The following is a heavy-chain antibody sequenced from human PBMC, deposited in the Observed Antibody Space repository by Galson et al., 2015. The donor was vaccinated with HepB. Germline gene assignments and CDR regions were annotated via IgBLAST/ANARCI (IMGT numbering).Heavy chain of an antibody. J-gene: IGHJ4*02. CDR3: ARGRSSPTYYYDSAGYSKYYFDY. V-gene: IGHV4-31*03. Sequence: LSLTCTVSGGSISSGGYYWSWIRQHPGKGLEWIGFIYYSGSTYYNPSLKSRVSISVDTSKNQFSLKLSSVTAADTAVYYCARGRSSPTYYYDSAGYSKYYFDYWGQGTLATVSS. CDR2: IYYSGST. D-gene: IGHD3-22*01. CDR1: GGSISSGGYY.